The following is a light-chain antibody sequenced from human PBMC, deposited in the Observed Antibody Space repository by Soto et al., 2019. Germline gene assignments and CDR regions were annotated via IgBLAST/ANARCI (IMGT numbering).Light chain of an antibody. V-gene: IGLV3-21*02. CDR1: NIGSKS. CDR3: QVWHSGSDHYV. J-gene: IGLJ1*01. Sequence: SYDLTQPPSVSMAPGQTARVTCGGNNIGSKSVHWYQQKPGQVPVLVVYDNNDRPSGIPERFSGSNSGNTATLTISRVEAGDEADYYCQVWHSGSDHYVFGTGTKVTVL. CDR2: DNN.